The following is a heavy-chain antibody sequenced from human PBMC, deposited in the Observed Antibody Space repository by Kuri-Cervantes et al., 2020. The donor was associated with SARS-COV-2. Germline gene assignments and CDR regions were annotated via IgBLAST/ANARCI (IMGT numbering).Heavy chain of an antibody. CDR1: GFTFSSYG. V-gene: IGHV3-30*03. D-gene: IGHD2-2*01. J-gene: IGHJ5*02. CDR2: ISYDGSNK. CDR3: AGEVPAAENWFDP. Sequence: GGSLRLSCAASGFTFSSYGMHWVRQAPGKGLEWVAVISYDGSNKYYADSVKGRFTISRDNSKNTLYLQMNSLRAEDTAVYYCAGEVPAAENWFDPWGQGTLVTVSS.